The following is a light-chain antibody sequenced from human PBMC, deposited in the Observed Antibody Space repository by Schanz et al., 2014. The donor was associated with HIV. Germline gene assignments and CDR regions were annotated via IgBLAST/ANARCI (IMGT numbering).Light chain of an antibody. Sequence: DIQMTQSPSSLSASVGDRVTITCRASQGIGNDLGWYQQRAGKAPKRLIYAASSLDGGVPSRFSGSGSGTEFTLTISSLQPDDSATYYCQQYDAYPWTFGQGTKVEIK. CDR3: QQYDAYPWT. V-gene: IGKV1-17*01. CDR1: QGIGND. J-gene: IGKJ1*01. CDR2: AAS.